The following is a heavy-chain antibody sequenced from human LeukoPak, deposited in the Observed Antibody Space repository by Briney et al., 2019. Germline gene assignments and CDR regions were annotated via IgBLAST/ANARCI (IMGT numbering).Heavy chain of an antibody. J-gene: IGHJ4*02. V-gene: IGHV4-34*01. Sequence: GSLRLSCAASGFTFSSYWMSWVRQAPGKGLEWIGEINHSGSTNYNPSLKSRVTISVDTSKNQFSLKLSSVTAADTAVYYCARGLLGGHVVYDYWGQGTLVTVSS. D-gene: IGHD5-12*01. CDR2: INHSGST. CDR1: GFTFSSYW. CDR3: ARGLLGGHVVYDY.